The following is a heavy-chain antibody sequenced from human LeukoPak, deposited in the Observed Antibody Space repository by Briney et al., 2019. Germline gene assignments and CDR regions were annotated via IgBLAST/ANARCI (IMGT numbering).Heavy chain of an antibody. CDR1: EFTFSSYS. Sequence: PGGSLRLSCAASEFTFSSYSMNWVRQAPGKGLEWVSSISSSSSYIYYADSVKGRFTISRDNAKNSLYLQMNSLRAEDTAVYYCARGSRDDYSNPPFDHWGQGTLVTVSS. CDR2: ISSSSSYI. V-gene: IGHV3-21*01. J-gene: IGHJ4*02. CDR3: ARGSRDDYSNPPFDH. D-gene: IGHD4-11*01.